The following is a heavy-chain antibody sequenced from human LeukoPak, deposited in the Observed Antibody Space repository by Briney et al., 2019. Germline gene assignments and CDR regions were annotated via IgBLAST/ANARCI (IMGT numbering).Heavy chain of an antibody. Sequence: PGGSLRLSCAASGFTFSSYTMCWVRQAPGKGLEWVSGISGSGGSTYYADSVKGRFTISRDNSKNTLHLQMNSLRAEDTAVYYCARDNGTYYYYFDYWGQGTLVTVSS. D-gene: IGHD3-22*01. J-gene: IGHJ4*02. CDR3: ARDNGTYYYYFDY. CDR1: GFTFSSYT. V-gene: IGHV3-23*01. CDR2: ISGSGGST.